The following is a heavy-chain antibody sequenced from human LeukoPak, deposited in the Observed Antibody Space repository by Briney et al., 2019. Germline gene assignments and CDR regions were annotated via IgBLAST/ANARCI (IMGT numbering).Heavy chain of an antibody. D-gene: IGHD2-2*01. CDR1: GFTLSNYW. V-gene: IGHV3-7*01. Sequence: PGGSLRLSCTASGFTLSNYWMSWVRQAPGKGLEWVANIKQDGSEKYYVDSVKGRFTISRDNAMNSLYLQMNSLNAEDAAVYYCARGGYCRSSDCYADAFDIWGQGTMVTVSS. CDR3: ARGGYCRSSDCYADAFDI. CDR2: IKQDGSEK. J-gene: IGHJ3*02.